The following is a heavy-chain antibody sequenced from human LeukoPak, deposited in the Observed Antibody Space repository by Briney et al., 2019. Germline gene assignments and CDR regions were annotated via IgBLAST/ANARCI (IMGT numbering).Heavy chain of an antibody. Sequence: SETLSLTCAVSGGSISGGGYSWSWIRQPPGMNLEWIGYIYDSGSTYYNPSLKSRVTISIDRSQNQFSLKVNSVTAADTAVYYCARYGGSGTYFFDYWGQGTLVTVSS. CDR2: IYDSGST. J-gene: IGHJ4*02. CDR3: ARYGGSGTYFFDY. D-gene: IGHD3-10*01. CDR1: GGSISGGGYS. V-gene: IGHV4-30-2*01.